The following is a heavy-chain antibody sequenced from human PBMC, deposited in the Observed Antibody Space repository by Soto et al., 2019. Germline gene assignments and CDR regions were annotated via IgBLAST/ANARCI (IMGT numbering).Heavy chain of an antibody. CDR2: VFYSGAT. Sequence: SETLSLTCNVSGGPIKTGDYYWNWIRQPPGKGLEWIGYVFYSGATNYSPSLKSRAAISMDTSKNQYSLSLTSVTAADTAVYYCARAGFSYGHLLFWGQGIRVTVSS. CDR1: GGPIKTGDYY. CDR3: ARAGFSYGHLLF. J-gene: IGHJ4*02. V-gene: IGHV4-30-4*01. D-gene: IGHD3-10*01.